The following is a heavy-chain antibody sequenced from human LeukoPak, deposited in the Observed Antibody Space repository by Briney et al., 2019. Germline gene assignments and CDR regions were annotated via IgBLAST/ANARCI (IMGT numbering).Heavy chain of an antibody. Sequence: SVKVSCKASGGTFSSYAISWVRQAPGQGLEWMGRIIPILGIANYAQKFRGRVTITADKSTSTAYMELSSLRSEDTAVYYCAREVHGDRYYFDYWGQGTLVTVSS. CDR3: AREVHGDRYYFDY. CDR2: IIPILGIA. D-gene: IGHD4-17*01. CDR1: GGTFSSYA. J-gene: IGHJ4*02. V-gene: IGHV1-69*04.